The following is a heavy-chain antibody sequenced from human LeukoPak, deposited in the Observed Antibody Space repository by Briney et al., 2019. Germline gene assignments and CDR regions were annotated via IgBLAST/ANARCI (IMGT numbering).Heavy chain of an antibody. Sequence: PSETLSLTCAVYGGSFSGYYWSWIRQPPGKGLEWIGEINHSGSTNYNPSLKRRVTISVDTSKNQFSLKLSSVTAADTAVYYCARGSPRVLWFGELLAYYFDYWGQGTRVTVSS. V-gene: IGHV4-34*01. CDR2: INHSGST. D-gene: IGHD3-10*01. J-gene: IGHJ4*02. CDR1: GGSFSGYY. CDR3: ARGSPRVLWFGELLAYYFDY.